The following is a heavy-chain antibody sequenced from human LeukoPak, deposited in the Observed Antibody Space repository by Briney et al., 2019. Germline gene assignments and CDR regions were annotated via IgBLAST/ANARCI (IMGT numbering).Heavy chain of an antibody. CDR3: ARDGDYGTGSYYRGCIDS. D-gene: IGHD3-10*01. Sequence: ASVKFSCKASGYTFTGYYMHWVRQAPGQGLEWMGWIHPRRGDTNYAQKFQGRVTMTRDTSISTAYLDLSSLRSDDTAVYYCARDGDYGTGSYYRGCIDSWGQGTPVTVSP. J-gene: IGHJ4*02. CDR1: GYTFTGYY. V-gene: IGHV1-2*02. CDR2: IHPRRGDT.